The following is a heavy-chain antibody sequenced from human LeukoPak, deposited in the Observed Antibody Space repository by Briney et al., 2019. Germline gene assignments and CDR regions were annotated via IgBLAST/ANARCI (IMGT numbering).Heavy chain of an antibody. D-gene: IGHD6-13*01. Sequence: ASVKVSCKASGGTFSSYAISWVRQAPGQGLEWMGRIGPVFGTADYAQNFQGRVTITTDESTSTAYMELRSLRSEDTAVYYCATGPAAGNWFDPWGQGTLVTVSS. CDR2: IGPVFGTA. CDR1: GGTFSSYA. CDR3: ATGPAAGNWFDP. J-gene: IGHJ5*02. V-gene: IGHV1-69*05.